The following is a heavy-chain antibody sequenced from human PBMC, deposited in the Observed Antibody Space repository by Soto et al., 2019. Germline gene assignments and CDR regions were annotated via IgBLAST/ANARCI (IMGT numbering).Heavy chain of an antibody. D-gene: IGHD3-9*01. CDR2: ISGSGGST. CDR1: GFTFSSYA. Sequence: EVQLLESGGGLVQPGGSLRLSCAASGFTFSSYAMSWVRQAPGKGLEWVSAISGSGGSTYYADSVKGRFTISRDNSKNTLYLQMNSLSAEDTAVYYCAKTGRPFDGPHPYFDYWGQGTLVTVSS. J-gene: IGHJ4*02. V-gene: IGHV3-23*01. CDR3: AKTGRPFDGPHPYFDY.